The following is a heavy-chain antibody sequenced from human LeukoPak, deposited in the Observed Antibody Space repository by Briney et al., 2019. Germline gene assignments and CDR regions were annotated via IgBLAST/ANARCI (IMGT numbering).Heavy chain of an antibody. CDR2: INPNSGGT. V-gene: IGHV1-2*02. CDR3: ARDYRRVGASRVYYYYMDV. D-gene: IGHD1-26*01. CDR1: GYTFIGYY. Sequence: GASVKVSCKASGYTFIGYYMHWVRQAPGQGLEWMGWINPNSGGTKYAQKFQGRVTMTRDTSISTAYMELSRLRSDDTAVYYCARDYRRVGASRVYYYYMDVWGKGTTVTVSS. J-gene: IGHJ6*03.